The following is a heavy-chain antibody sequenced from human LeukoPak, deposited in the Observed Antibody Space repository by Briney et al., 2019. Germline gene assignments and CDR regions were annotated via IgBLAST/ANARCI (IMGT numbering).Heavy chain of an antibody. Sequence: ASVKVSCKASGYTFTGYYMHWVRQAPGQGLEWMGWINPNSGGTNYAQKFQGRVTMTRDTSISTAYMELSRLRSDDTAVYYCARGLSGGNSRSGYGPWGQGTLVTVSS. J-gene: IGHJ5*02. CDR1: GYTFTGYY. CDR3: ARGLSGGNSRSGYGP. D-gene: IGHD4-23*01. CDR2: INPNSGGT. V-gene: IGHV1-2*02.